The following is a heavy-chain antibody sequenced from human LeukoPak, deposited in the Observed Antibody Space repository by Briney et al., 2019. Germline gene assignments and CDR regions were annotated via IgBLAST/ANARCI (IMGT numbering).Heavy chain of an antibody. D-gene: IGHD3-22*01. V-gene: IGHV1-69*13. Sequence: GASVKVSFKASGGTFSSYAISWVRQAPGQGLEWMGGIIPIFGTANYAQKFQGRVTITADESTSTAYMELSSLRSEDTAVYYCARDASSGYTPWGQGTLVTVSS. J-gene: IGHJ5*02. CDR1: GGTFSSYA. CDR3: ARDASSGYTP. CDR2: IIPIFGTA.